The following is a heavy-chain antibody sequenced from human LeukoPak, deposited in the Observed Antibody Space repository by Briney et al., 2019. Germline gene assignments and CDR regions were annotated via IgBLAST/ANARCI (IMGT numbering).Heavy chain of an antibody. CDR3: ARGGYSYADFDY. V-gene: IGHV4-59*01. CDR1: GGSISDYY. D-gene: IGHD5-18*01. J-gene: IGHJ4*02. CDR2: IYYSGST. Sequence: SETLSLTCTVSGGSISDYYWSWIRQPPGKGLEWIGYIYYSGSTNYNPSLKSRVTISVDTSKNQFSLTLSSVTAADTAVYYCARGGYSYADFDYWGQGTLVTVSS.